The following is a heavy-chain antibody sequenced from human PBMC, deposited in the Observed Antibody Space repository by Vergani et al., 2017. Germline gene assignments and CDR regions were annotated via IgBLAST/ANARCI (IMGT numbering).Heavy chain of an antibody. V-gene: IGHV1-18*01. Sequence: QVQLVQSGAEVKKPGASVKVSCKASGYTFTSYGISWVRQAPGQGLEWMGWISAYNGNTNYAQKLQGRVTMTTDTSTSTAYMELRSLRSDDTAVYYSARDQGLTFGGVIVRCGMDVWGQGTTVTVSS. CDR2: ISAYNGNT. J-gene: IGHJ6*02. CDR1: GYTFTSYG. D-gene: IGHD3-16*02. CDR3: ARDQGLTFGGVIVRCGMDV.